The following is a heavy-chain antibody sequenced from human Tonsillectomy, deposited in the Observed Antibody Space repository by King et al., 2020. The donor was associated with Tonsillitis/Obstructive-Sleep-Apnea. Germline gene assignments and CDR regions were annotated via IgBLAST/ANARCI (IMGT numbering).Heavy chain of an antibody. J-gene: IGHJ1*01. CDR3: ARGPQYDFWSGYEH. CDR1: GYSFTRFA. D-gene: IGHD3-3*01. Sequence: VQLVESGSELKKPGASVKVFCKASGYSFTRFAMNWVRWAPGQGLEWMGWIDTNTGNPTYAPGFTGRFVLSLDTSGTTAYLQISSLKAEDTAVYYCARGPQYDFWSGYEHWGQGTLVTVSS. V-gene: IGHV7-4-1*02. CDR2: IDTNTGNP.